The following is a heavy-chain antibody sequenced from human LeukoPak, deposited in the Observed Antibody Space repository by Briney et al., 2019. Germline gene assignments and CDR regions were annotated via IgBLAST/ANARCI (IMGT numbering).Heavy chain of an antibody. D-gene: IGHD5-18*01. CDR3: ALWSYYYYGLDV. J-gene: IGHJ6*02. CDR2: SRNKAKSHTK. V-gene: IGHV3-72*01. CDR1: GFTFSDRD. Sequence: PGGSLRLSCAASGFTFSDRDMDWVRQAPGKGVEWVGRSRNKAKSHTKEYAASVKGRFTISRDNSNNSVWLQMNSLKSEDTAVYYCALWSYYYYGLDVWGQGTTVTVSS.